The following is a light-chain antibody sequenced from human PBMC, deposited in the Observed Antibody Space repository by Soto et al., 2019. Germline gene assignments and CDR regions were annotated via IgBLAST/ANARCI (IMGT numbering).Light chain of an antibody. CDR3: QQYTTYPYT. J-gene: IGKJ2*01. CDR2: DAS. Sequence: DIQMTQSPSTLSASVGDRVTITCRASQSVTNWLAWYQQKPGKAPNLLIYDASRLQSGIPSRFSGSGSGTEFTLTISSLQPDDFATYYCQQYTTYPYTFGQGNKLEIK. V-gene: IGKV1-5*01. CDR1: QSVTNW.